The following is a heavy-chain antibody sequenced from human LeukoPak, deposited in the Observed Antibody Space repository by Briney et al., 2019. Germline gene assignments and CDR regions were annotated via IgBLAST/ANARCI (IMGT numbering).Heavy chain of an antibody. CDR1: GGTFSSYA. CDR2: IIPILGIA. V-gene: IGHV1-69*04. Sequence: GASVKVSCKASGGTFSSYAISWVRQAPGQGLEWMGRIIPILGIANYAQKFQGRVTITADKSTSTAYMELSSLRSEDTAVYYCARIERGYSVYDTYGMDVWGQGTTVTVSS. CDR3: ARIERGYSVYDTYGMDV. D-gene: IGHD5/OR15-5a*01. J-gene: IGHJ6*02.